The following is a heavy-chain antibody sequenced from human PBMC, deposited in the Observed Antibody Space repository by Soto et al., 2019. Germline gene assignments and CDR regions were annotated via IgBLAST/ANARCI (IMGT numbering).Heavy chain of an antibody. J-gene: IGHJ4*02. CDR1: GFSFASYS. D-gene: IGHD1-26*01. CDR2: ISSKPNRTSFYI. Sequence: GGSLRLSCAASGFSFASYSMNWLRQAPGKGLEWVSSISSKPNRTSFYIHYAESVKGRFTISRDNAKDSLYLQMNSLRAEDTAVYYCARDRSSGSYHYFDYWGQGTLVTVSS. V-gene: IGHV3-21*01. CDR3: ARDRSSGSYHYFDY.